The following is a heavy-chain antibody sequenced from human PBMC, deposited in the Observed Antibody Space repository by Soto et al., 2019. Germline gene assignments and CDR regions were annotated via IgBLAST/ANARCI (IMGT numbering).Heavy chain of an antibody. J-gene: IGHJ5*02. D-gene: IGHD3-10*01. CDR3: ARGGXVLLWFGELSGVYWFDP. Sequence: SETLSLTCAVYGGSFSCYYWSWIRQPPGKGLEWIGEINHSGSTNYNPSLKSRVTISVDTSKNQFSLKLSSVTAADTAVYYCARGGXVLLWFGELSGVYWFDPWGQGTLVTVSS. CDR2: INHSGST. V-gene: IGHV4-34*01. CDR1: GGSFSCYY.